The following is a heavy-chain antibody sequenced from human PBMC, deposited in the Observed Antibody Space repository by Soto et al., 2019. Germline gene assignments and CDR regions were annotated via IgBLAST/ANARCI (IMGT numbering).Heavy chain of an antibody. V-gene: IGHV3-30*18. CDR1: GFTFSSYG. Sequence: TGGSLRLSCAASGFTFSSYGMHWVRQAPGKGLEWVAVISYDGSNKYYADSVKGRFTISRDNSKNTLYLQMNSLRAEDTAVYYCANSDGPDAYWGQGTLVTVSS. J-gene: IGHJ4*02. CDR3: ANSDGPDAY. CDR2: ISYDGSNK.